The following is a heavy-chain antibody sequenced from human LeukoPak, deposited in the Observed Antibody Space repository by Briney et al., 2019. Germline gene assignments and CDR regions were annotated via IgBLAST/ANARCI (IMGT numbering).Heavy chain of an antibody. Sequence: AGGSLRLSCAASGFTFSSYSMNWVRQAPGKGLEWVSAISGSGGSTYYADSVKGRFTISRDNSKNTLYLQMNSLRAEDTAVYYCAKAGSKVVTAEFDYWGQGTLVTVSS. CDR1: GFTFSSYS. CDR3: AKAGSKVVTAEFDY. J-gene: IGHJ4*02. CDR2: ISGSGGST. D-gene: IGHD2-21*02. V-gene: IGHV3-23*01.